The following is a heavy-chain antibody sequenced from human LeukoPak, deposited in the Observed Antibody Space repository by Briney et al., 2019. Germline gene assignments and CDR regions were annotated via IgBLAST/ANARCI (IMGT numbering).Heavy chain of an antibody. D-gene: IGHD2-15*01. Sequence: GGSLRLSCAASGFTFSNAWMSWVRQAPGKGLEWVGRIKSKTDGGTTDYATPVKGRFTISRDDSKNTLYLQMNSLKTEDTAVYYCTTGVVVAAEYYFDYWGQGTLVTVSS. CDR3: TTGVVVAAEYYFDY. J-gene: IGHJ4*02. V-gene: IGHV3-15*01. CDR2: IKSKTDGGTT. CDR1: GFTFSNAW.